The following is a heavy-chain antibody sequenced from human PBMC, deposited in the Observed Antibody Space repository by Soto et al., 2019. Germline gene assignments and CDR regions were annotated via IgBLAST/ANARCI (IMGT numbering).Heavy chain of an antibody. D-gene: IGHD3-16*01. V-gene: IGHV3-7*05. CDR3: ACDKNVYDIVGADDAFDI. CDR1: GFTFRRYW. CDR2: IKQDGSDK. J-gene: IGHJ3*02. Sequence: EVQLVESGGGLVQPGGSLRLSCAASGFTFRRYWMSWVRQAPGKGLEWVASIKQDGSDKYYVESVKGRFTIYRDNAENSVDLLINALRAEDTAVYYCACDKNVYDIVGADDAFDIWGQGTMVTVTS.